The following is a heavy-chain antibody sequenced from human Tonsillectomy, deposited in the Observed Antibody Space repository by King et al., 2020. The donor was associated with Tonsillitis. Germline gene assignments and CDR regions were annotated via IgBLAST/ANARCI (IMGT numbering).Heavy chain of an antibody. CDR1: GFTFTSYA. D-gene: IGHD3-10*01. V-gene: IGHV3-23*04. CDR2: ISGSGGCT. J-gene: IGHJ6*03. CDR3: AGTEIRGVIILDYYMDV. Sequence: QLVQSGGGLVQPGGSLRLSCAASGFTFTSYAMSWVRQAPGKGLEWVSAISGSGGCTYYADSAMGRFTISRDNSKNTLYLQMNSLRAEDTAVYYCAGTEIRGVIILDYYMDVWGKGTTVTVSS.